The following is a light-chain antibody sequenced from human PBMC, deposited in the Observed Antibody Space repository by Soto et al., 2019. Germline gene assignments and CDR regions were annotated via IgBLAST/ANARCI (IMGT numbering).Light chain of an antibody. V-gene: IGLV1-51*02. CDR1: SSNIGNNY. CDR3: GTWDSSLSAGDVV. CDR2: ENN. J-gene: IGLJ2*01. Sequence: QSVLTQPPSVSAAPGQKVTISCSGSSSNIGNNYVSWYQQLPGTAPKLLIYENNKRPSGIPDRFSGSKSGTSATLGITGLRTGDEADYYCGTWDSSLSAGDVVFGGGTQLTVL.